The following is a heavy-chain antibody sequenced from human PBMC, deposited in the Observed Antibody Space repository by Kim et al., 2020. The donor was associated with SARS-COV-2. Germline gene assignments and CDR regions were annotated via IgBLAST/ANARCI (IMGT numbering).Heavy chain of an antibody. CDR1: GYTFTYYA. Sequence: ASVKVSCKASGYTFTYYAISWARQAPGQGLEWLGWISSDNGDTQYAQNVQGRLTMTVDTSTSTAYMEVRSLRSDDTAIYFCARAFAFGDTHKNWFDLWGQGTLVTVSS. CDR3: ARAFAFGDTHKNWFDL. V-gene: IGHV1-18*01. D-gene: IGHD3-10*01. J-gene: IGHJ5*02. CDR2: ISSDNGDT.